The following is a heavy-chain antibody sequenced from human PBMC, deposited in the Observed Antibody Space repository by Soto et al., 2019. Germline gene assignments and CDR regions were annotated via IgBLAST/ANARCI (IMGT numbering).Heavy chain of an antibody. J-gene: IGHJ4*02. Sequence: GXAXKVSYLASGYSXTTYGLTWVRQAPGQGLEWIGWINPYNGNTKFAQKLQDRVTMTTATSTSTAYIELASLRSYDTAVYYCARGCLAVTTHLCYWGQGTLGTVS. CDR3: ARGCLAVTTHLCY. CDR2: INPYNGNT. D-gene: IGHD4-17*01. V-gene: IGHV1-18*01. CDR1: GYSXTTYG.